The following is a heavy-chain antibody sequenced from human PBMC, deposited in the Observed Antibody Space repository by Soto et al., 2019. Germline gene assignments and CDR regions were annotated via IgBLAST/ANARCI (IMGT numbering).Heavy chain of an antibody. CDR1: GFSLSNARMG. V-gene: IGHV2-26*01. J-gene: IGHJ4*02. Sequence: GSGPTLVNPTETLTLTCTVSGFSLSNARMGVSWIRQPPGKALEWLAHIFSNDEKSYSTSLKSRLTISKDTSKSQVVLTMTNMDPVDTATYYCARIRKGATVHYGSGSYYKTPFFDYWGQGTMVTVSS. CDR3: ARIRKGATVHYGSGSYYKTPFFDY. D-gene: IGHD3-10*01. CDR2: IFSNDEK.